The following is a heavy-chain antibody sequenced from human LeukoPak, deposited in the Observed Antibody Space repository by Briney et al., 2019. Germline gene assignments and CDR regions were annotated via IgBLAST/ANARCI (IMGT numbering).Heavy chain of an antibody. CDR2: ISSSGSTI. J-gene: IGHJ6*04. Sequence: PGGSLRLSCAASGFTFSSYEMNWVHQAPGKGLEWVSYISSSGSTIYYADSVKGRFTISRDNAKNSLYLQMNSLRAEDTAVYYCAREAPQAYGMDVWGKGTTVTVSS. CDR3: AREAPQAYGMDV. CDR1: GFTFSSYE. V-gene: IGHV3-48*03.